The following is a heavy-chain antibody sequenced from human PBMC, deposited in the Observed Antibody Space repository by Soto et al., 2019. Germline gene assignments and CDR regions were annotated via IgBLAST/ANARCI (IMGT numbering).Heavy chain of an antibody. V-gene: IGHV1-69*06. CDR2: IIPIFGTA. Sequence: ASVKVSCKDSGGTFSSYAISWVRQAPGQGLEWMGGIIPIFGTANYAQKFQGRVTITADKSTSTAYMELSSLRSEDTAVYYCARAVSAAGTSGNWFDPWGQGTLVTVSS. D-gene: IGHD6-13*01. CDR3: ARAVSAAGTSGNWFDP. CDR1: GGTFSSYA. J-gene: IGHJ5*02.